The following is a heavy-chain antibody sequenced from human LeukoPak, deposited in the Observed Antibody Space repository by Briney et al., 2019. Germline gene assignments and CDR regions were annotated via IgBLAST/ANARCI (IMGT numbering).Heavy chain of an antibody. D-gene: IGHD3-3*01. J-gene: IGHJ6*03. CDR2: FDPEDGET. CDR3: ATHTLGIGYYERGHYYYYMDV. V-gene: IGHV1-24*01. Sequence: ASVKVSCKVSGYTLTELSMHWVRQAPGKGLEWMGSFDPEDGETIYAQSFQGRVTMTEDTSTNTAYMELSSLRSEDTALYYCATHTLGIGYYERGHYYYYMDVWGKGTTVTVSS. CDR1: GYTLTELS.